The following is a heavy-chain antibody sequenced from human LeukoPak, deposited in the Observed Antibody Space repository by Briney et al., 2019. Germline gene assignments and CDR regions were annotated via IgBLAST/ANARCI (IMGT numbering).Heavy chain of an antibody. CDR2: ISSRSSTI. CDR3: TSLTGVEVAHNWFHP. Sequence: PGGSLRLSCAASGFTFSNYFMHWVRQAPGKGLEWVSYISSRSSTIYYADSVKGRFIISRDNAKNSLYLQMNSLRAEDTAVYYCTSLTGVEVAHNWFHPWGQGTLVTVSS. V-gene: IGHV3-48*04. CDR1: GFTFSNYF. D-gene: IGHD2-15*01. J-gene: IGHJ5*02.